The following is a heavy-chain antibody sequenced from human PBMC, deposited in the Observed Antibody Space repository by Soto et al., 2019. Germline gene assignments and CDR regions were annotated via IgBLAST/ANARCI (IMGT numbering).Heavy chain of an antibody. J-gene: IGHJ4*02. CDR3: ARKLSSNGWSAFDY. CDR2: ISPSVGTT. V-gene: IGHV1-46*01. CDR1: GYTFTSYY. Sequence: QVQLVQSGAEVKKPGASVKVSWKASGYTFTSYYMHWVRQAPGQGLEWMGIISPSVGTTTYAQKFQGRVTVTRDTSTGTVYMELSSLRSEDTAVYYCARKLSSNGWSAFDYWGQGTLVTVSS. D-gene: IGHD2-15*01.